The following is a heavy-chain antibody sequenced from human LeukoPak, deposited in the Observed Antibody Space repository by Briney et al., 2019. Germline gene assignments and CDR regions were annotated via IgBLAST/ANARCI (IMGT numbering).Heavy chain of an antibody. CDR3: ARDRSGYGYGMDV. Sequence: GGSLRLSCAASGFTFSSYWMSWVRQAPGKGLERVANIKQDGSEKYYVDSVKGRFTISRDNAKNSLYLQMNSLRAEDTAVYYCARDRSGYGYGMDVWGQGTTVTVSS. CDR1: GFTFSSYW. V-gene: IGHV3-7*01. J-gene: IGHJ6*02. CDR2: IKQDGSEK. D-gene: IGHD5-12*01.